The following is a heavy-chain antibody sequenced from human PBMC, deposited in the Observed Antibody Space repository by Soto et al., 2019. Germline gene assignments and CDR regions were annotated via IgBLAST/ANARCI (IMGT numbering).Heavy chain of an antibody. CDR3: AKNCVGATRDYYYGMDV. V-gene: IGHV1-69*01. Sequence: QVQLVQSGAEVKKPGSSVKVACKASGGTFSSDIVSWVRQAPGQGLEWMGGIIPIFGTANYAQKFQGRVTISADESTSTAYMELSSLRSEDTAVYYCAKNCVGATRDYYYGMDVW. CDR1: GGTFSSDI. CDR2: IIPIFGTA. J-gene: IGHJ6*01. D-gene: IGHD2-21*01.